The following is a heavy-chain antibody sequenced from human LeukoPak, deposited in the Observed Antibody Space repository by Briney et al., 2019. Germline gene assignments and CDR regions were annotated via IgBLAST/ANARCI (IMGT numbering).Heavy chain of an antibody. Sequence: PGGSLRLSSVASGFASSADEMNWVRQALGEGLECVAYMSGTDTTRDYADSVRARFTINRDNAKNSLYLQMSSLRVEDTALYYCTTLGYHLDSWGQGTPVTVSS. J-gene: IGHJ4*02. CDR3: TTLGYHLDS. V-gene: IGHV3-48*03. D-gene: IGHD3-22*01. CDR2: MSGTDTTR. CDR1: GFASSADE.